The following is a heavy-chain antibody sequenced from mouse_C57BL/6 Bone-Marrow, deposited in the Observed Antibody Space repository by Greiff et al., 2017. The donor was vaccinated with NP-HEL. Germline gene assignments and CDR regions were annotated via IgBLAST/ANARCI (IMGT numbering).Heavy chain of an antibody. D-gene: IGHD1-1*01. V-gene: IGHV1-55*01. Sequence: VKLQQPGAELVKPGASVKMSCKASGYTFTSYWITWVKQRPGQGLEWIGDIYPGSGSTNYNEKFKSKATLTVDTSSSTAYMQLSSLTSEDSAVYYWARIGYYGRSPYFDVWGTGTTVTVSS. CDR3: ARIGYYGRSPYFDV. J-gene: IGHJ1*03. CDR1: GYTFTSYW. CDR2: IYPGSGST.